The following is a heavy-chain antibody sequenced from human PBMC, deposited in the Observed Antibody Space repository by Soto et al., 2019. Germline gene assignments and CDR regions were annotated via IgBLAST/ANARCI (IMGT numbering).Heavy chain of an antibody. CDR3: AKDRGFTAPLDY. J-gene: IGHJ4*02. CDR1: GVAFSSYA. CDR2: ISGSTSGT. V-gene: IGHV3-23*01. D-gene: IGHD3-10*01. Sequence: GGSLRLSCASSGVAFSSYAMSWGRHAPGKGLEWVSSISGSTSGTYYADAVKGRFTLSRDNSNNTLYRQLTSLRAEDTAVYYCAKDRGFTAPLDYWGQGALLTVSS.